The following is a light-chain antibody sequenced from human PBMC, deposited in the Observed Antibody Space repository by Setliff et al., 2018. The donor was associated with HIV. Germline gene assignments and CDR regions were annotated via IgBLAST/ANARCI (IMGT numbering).Light chain of an antibody. CDR2: EVN. V-gene: IGLV2-14*01. CDR3: SSYTTTIEGVV. CDR1: SSDVGDYKL. Sequence: SALAQPASVSASPGQSITISCTGSSSDVGDYKLVSWYQQHPGKAPKLIIFEVNNRPSGVSNRFSGSKSGNTASLTISGLQADDEADYYCSSYTTTIEGVVFGGGT. J-gene: IGLJ2*01.